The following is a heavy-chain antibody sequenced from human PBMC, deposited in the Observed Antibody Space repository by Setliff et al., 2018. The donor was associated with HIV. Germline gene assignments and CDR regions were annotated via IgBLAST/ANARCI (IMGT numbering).Heavy chain of an antibody. V-gene: IGHV3-48*03. J-gene: IGHJ4*02. CDR1: GFTFSSYE. Sequence: PGGSLRLSCAASGFTFSSYEMNWVRQAPGKGLEWVSYISTSGSIKYYADSVKGRFTISRDNAKNSVYLQMSSLRAEDTAVYYCASAKGLNYWGQGAQVTVSS. CDR2: ISTSGSIK. CDR3: ASAKGLNY.